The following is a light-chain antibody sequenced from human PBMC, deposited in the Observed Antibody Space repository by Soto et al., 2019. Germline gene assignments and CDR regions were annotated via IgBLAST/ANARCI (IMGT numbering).Light chain of an antibody. CDR3: CSYTTSNTRQLV. Sequence: QSVLTQPASVSGSPGQSITISCTGTSSDVGGYNYVSWYQQQPGKAPKFMIYDVTNRPSGVSNRFSGSKSGNTASLTISGLQAEDEADYYCCSYTTSNTRQLVFGTRTKVTGL. CDR1: SSDVGGYNY. J-gene: IGLJ1*01. V-gene: IGLV2-14*01. CDR2: DVT.